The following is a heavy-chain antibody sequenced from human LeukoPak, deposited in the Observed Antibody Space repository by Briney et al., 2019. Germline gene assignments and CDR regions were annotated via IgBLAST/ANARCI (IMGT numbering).Heavy chain of an antibody. J-gene: IGHJ4*02. V-gene: IGHV3-30*02. CDR3: AKGEHYYDSSGYATPDY. CDR2: IRYDGSNK. Sequence: GESLRLSCAASGFTFSSYGMHWVRQAPGKGLEWVAFIRYDGSNKYYADSVKGRFTISRDNSKNALYLQMNSLRAEDTAVYYCAKGEHYYDSSGYATPDYWGQGTLVTVSS. D-gene: IGHD3-22*01. CDR1: GFTFSSYG.